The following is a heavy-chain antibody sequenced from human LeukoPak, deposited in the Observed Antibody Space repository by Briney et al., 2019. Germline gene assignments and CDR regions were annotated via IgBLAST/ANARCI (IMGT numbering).Heavy chain of an antibody. V-gene: IGHV4-30-4*01. J-gene: IGHJ5*02. CDR1: GGSISSGDYY. CDR2: LYYSGST. CDR3: VRPYYYDSRIDP. D-gene: IGHD3-22*01. Sequence: SETLSLTCTVSGGSISSGDYYWSWIPQPPGKGLEWIAYLYYSGSTYYNPSLKSRVTMSADTSKIQLSLKLSSVTAADTAVYYCVRPYYYDSRIDPWGQGILVTVSS.